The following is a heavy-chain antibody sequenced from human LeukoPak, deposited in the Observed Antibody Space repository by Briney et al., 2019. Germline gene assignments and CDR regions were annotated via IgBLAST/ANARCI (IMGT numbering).Heavy chain of an antibody. Sequence: GGSLRLSCAASGFTFSNHEMTWVRQAPGKGLEWVSYISSSGGTIYYADPVKGRFTISRDNAKNSLYLQMNNLRAEDTAVYYCARDRGLTLFYYGMDVWGQGTTVTVSS. CDR2: ISSSGGTI. D-gene: IGHD2-21*01. CDR3: ARDRGLTLFYYGMDV. CDR1: GFTFSNHE. V-gene: IGHV3-48*03. J-gene: IGHJ6*02.